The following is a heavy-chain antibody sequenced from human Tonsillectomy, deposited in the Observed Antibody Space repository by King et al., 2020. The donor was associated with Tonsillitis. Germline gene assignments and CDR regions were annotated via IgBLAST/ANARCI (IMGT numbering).Heavy chain of an antibody. V-gene: IGHV4-38-2*01. J-gene: IGHJ4*02. CDR2: SYHSGST. CDR3: ARGEVV. Sequence: VQLQESGPGLVKPSETLSLTCAVSGFSINSSYYWGWIRQPPGKGLEWIGTSYHSGSTYYSPSLKSRVTISMDAAKNQFSLNLKSVTAADTAIYYCARGEVVWGQGILVTVSS. CDR1: GFSINSSYY. D-gene: IGHD2-2*01.